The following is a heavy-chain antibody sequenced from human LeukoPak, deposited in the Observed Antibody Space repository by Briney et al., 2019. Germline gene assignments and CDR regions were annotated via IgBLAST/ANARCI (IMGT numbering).Heavy chain of an antibody. V-gene: IGHV3-23*01. J-gene: IGHJ4*02. CDR3: AKDLERYCSGGSCYGDY. Sequence: GGSLRLSCAASGFTFSSHAMSWVRQAPGKGLEWVSAISGSGGSTYYADSVKGRFTISRDNSKNTLYLQMNSLRAEDTAVYYCAKDLERYCSGGSCYGDYWGQGTLVTVSS. D-gene: IGHD2-15*01. CDR2: ISGSGGST. CDR1: GFTFSSHA.